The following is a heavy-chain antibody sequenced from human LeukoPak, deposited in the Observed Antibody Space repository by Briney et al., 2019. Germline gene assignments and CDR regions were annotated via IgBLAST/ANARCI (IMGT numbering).Heavy chain of an antibody. V-gene: IGHV1-2*02. D-gene: IGHD3-22*01. CDR1: GYTFTGYY. CDR2: INPNSGST. J-gene: IGHJ5*02. Sequence: ASVKVSCKASGYTFTGYYMHWVRQAPGQGLEWMGWINPNSGSTNYAQKFQGRVTMTRDTSISTAYMELSRLRSDDTAVYYCARGAGDSMIVVVIYDWFDPWGQGTLVTVSS. CDR3: ARGAGDSMIVVVIYDWFDP.